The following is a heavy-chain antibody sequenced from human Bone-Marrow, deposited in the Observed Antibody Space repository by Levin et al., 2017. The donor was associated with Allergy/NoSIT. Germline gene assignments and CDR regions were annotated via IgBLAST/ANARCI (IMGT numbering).Heavy chain of an antibody. CDR3: ARDGSEQIVVVPAAKYYYYYYYMDV. Sequence: GGSLRLSCAASGFTFSSYGMHWVRQAPGKGLEWVAVIWYDGSNKYYADSVKGRFTISRDNSKNTLYLQMNSLRAEDTAVYYCARDGSEQIVVVPAAKYYYYYYYMDVWGKGTTVTVSS. V-gene: IGHV3-33*01. CDR1: GFTFSSYG. J-gene: IGHJ6*03. CDR2: IWYDGSNK. D-gene: IGHD2-2*01.